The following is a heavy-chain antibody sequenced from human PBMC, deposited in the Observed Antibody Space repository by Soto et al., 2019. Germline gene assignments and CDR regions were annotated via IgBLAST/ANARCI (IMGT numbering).Heavy chain of an antibody. Sequence: GGSLRLSCAASGFTFSSYLMHWVRQAPGKGLVWVSRINSDGSGAYYADPVKGRFTISRDNAKNTVYLQMNSLRAEDTALYHCARGLKNYYGMDVWGQGTTVTVSS. CDR1: GFTFSSYL. J-gene: IGHJ6*02. V-gene: IGHV3-74*01. CDR3: ARGLKNYYGMDV. CDR2: INSDGSGA.